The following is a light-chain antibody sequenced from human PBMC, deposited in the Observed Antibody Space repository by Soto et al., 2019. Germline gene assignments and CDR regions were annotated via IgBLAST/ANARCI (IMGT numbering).Light chain of an antibody. CDR3: SSYTSSSTRV. CDR2: DVS. V-gene: IGLV2-14*01. J-gene: IGLJ2*01. Sequence: QSVLTQPASVSGSPGQSITISCTGTSSDVGGYNYVSWYQQPPGKAPKLMIYDVSNRPSGVSNRFSGSKSGNTASLTISGLQAEDEADYYCSSYTSSSTRVFGGGTKLTVL. CDR1: SSDVGGYNY.